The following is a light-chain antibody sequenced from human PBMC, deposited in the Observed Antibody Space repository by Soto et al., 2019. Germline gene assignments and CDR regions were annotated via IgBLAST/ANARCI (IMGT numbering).Light chain of an antibody. CDR2: KAS. CDR1: QTISSW. V-gene: IGKV1-5*03. CDR3: QQYNTYPWT. J-gene: IGKJ1*01. Sequence: DIQMTQSPSTLSASVGDRVTITCRASQTISSWLAWYQQIPGKAPKLLIYKASSLEGGVPSRFSGSGSGTEFTLTISSLQPDDFATYYYQQYNTYPWTFGQGTKVEIK.